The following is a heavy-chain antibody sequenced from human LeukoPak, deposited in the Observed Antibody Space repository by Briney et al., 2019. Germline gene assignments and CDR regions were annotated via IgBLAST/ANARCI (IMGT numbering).Heavy chain of an antibody. Sequence: ASVKVSCKASGYIFTTYGFSWLRQAPGQGLEWMGWISPYDGNTKYAQKFQGRVTLTTDTSTSTASMELRSLRSDDTAVYYCARSVDTAMIFDHWGQGTLVTVSS. V-gene: IGHV1-18*01. D-gene: IGHD5-18*01. CDR1: GYIFTTYG. CDR3: ARSVDTAMIFDH. CDR2: ISPYDGNT. J-gene: IGHJ4*02.